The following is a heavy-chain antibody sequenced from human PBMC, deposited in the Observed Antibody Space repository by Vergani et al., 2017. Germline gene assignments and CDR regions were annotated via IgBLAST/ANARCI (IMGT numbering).Heavy chain of an antibody. CDR2: ISWNSNSI. V-gene: IGHV3-9*02. Sequence: EVQLEESGGGLVLPGRSLRLSCVASGFTSAGYAMHWVRQAPGKGLEWVPGISWNSNSIGYADSVKGRLTISRDNAKNSLYLQMNSLRAEDTALYYCAKDLGTSAGGGWFDPWGQGTLVTVSS. CDR1: GFTSAGYA. J-gene: IGHJ5*02. CDR3: AKDLGTSAGGGWFDP. D-gene: IGHD3-10*01.